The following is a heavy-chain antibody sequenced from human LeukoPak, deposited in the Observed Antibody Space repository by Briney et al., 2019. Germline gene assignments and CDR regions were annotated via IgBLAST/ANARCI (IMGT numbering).Heavy chain of an antibody. CDR2: IIPIFGTA. CDR1: GGTFSSYA. J-gene: IGHJ6*03. V-gene: IGHV1-69*13. CDR3: ASSNGLGHYYYYYYMDV. D-gene: IGHD3-16*01. Sequence: GASVKVSCKASGGTFSSYAISWVRQAPGQGLEWMGGIIPIFGTANYAQKFQGRVTITADESTSTAYMELSSLRSEDTAVYYCASSNGLGHYYYYYYMDVWGKGTTVTVSS.